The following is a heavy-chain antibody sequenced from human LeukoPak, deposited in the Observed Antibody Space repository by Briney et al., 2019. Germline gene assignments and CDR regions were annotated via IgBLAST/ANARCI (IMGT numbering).Heavy chain of an antibody. Sequence: ASVKVSCKASGYTFTSYYMHWVRQAPGQGLEWMGIISPSGGSTSYAQKFQGRVTMTRDTSTSTVYMELSSLRSEDTAVYYCARDLMVRGVYYYYGMDVWGQGTTVTVSS. V-gene: IGHV1-46*01. CDR1: GYTFTSYY. CDR3: ARDLMVRGVYYYYGMDV. J-gene: IGHJ6*02. D-gene: IGHD3-10*01. CDR2: ISPSGGST.